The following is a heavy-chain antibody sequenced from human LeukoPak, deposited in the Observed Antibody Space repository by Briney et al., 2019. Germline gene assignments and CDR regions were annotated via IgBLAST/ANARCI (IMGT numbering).Heavy chain of an antibody. CDR1: GFTFSDYY. CDR2: ISSSGSTI. D-gene: IGHD7-27*01. CDR3: AREANWGLYYFDY. Sequence: GGSLRLSGAASGFTFSDYYMSWIRQAPGKGLEWVSYISSSGSTIYYADSVKGRFTISRDNAKNSLYLQMNSLRAEDTAVYYCAREANWGLYYFDYWGQGTLVTVSS. V-gene: IGHV3-11*01. J-gene: IGHJ4*02.